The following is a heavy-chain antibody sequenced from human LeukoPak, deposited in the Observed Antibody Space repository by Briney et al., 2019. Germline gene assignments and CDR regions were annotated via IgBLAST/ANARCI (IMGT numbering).Heavy chain of an antibody. V-gene: IGHV3-23*01. J-gene: IGHJ4*02. CDR1: GFTFSSYA. CDR3: AKVTNIAAKVPNYFDY. D-gene: IGHD6-13*01. Sequence: GGSLRLSCAASGFTFSSYAMSWVRQAPGKGLEWVSAISGSGGSTHYADSVKGRFTISRDNSKNTLYLQMNSLRAEDTAVYYCAKVTNIAAKVPNYFDYWGQGTLVTVSS. CDR2: ISGSGGST.